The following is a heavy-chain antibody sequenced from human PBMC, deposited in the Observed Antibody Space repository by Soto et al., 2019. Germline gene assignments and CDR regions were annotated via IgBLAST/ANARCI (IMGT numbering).Heavy chain of an antibody. CDR3: ARRKGDYYDSSGYHYYFDY. V-gene: IGHV1-2*02. J-gene: IGHJ4*02. D-gene: IGHD3-22*01. CDR2: INPNSGGT. Sequence: QVQLVQSGAEVKKPGASVKVSCKASGYTFTGYYMHWVRQAPGQGLEWMGWINPNSGGTKSAQKFQGRVTMTRATSISTAYMELSRLRFDDTAVYYCARRKGDYYDSSGYHYYFDYWGQGTLVTVSS. CDR1: GYTFTGYY.